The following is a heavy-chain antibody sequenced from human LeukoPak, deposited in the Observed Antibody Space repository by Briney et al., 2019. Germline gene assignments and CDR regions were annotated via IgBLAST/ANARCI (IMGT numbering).Heavy chain of an antibody. CDR1: GFTFSTYS. J-gene: IGHJ4*02. D-gene: IGHD4-11*01. CDR2: ISISSGII. CDR3: ARLFGGVTTFDY. Sequence: GGSLRLSCAASGFTFSTYSMNWVRQAPGKGLEWVSYISISSGIIYYADSVKGRFTISRDNARNSLYLQMNSLRAEDTAIYFCARLFGGVTTFDYWGRGALVTVSS. V-gene: IGHV3-48*04.